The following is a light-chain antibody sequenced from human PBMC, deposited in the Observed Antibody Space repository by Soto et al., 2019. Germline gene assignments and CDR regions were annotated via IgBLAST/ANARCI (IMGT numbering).Light chain of an antibody. CDR2: GAS. CDR1: QSVSSSY. CDR3: QQHCSSPPYT. J-gene: IGKJ2*01. V-gene: IGKV3-20*01. Sequence: EIVLTQSPGTLSLSPGERATLSCRASQSVSSSYLAWYQQKPGQAPRLLIYGASSRATGIPDRFSGSGSGTDFTLTTIRLEPEDFAVYYCQQHCSSPPYTFGQGTKLEIK.